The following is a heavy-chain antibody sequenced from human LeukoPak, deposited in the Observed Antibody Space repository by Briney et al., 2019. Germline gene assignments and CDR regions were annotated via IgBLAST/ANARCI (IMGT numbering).Heavy chain of an antibody. D-gene: IGHD3-3*01. CDR2: ISSSSSYI. V-gene: IGHV3-21*04. J-gene: IGHJ6*02. CDR1: GFTFSGYS. CDR3: ANLRFLEWLFGYYGMDV. Sequence: GGSLRLSCAASGFTFSGYSMNWVRQAPGKGLEWVSSISSSSSYIYYADSVKGRFTISRDNSKNTLYLQMNSLRAEDTAVYYCANLRFLEWLFGYYGMDVWGQGTTVTVSS.